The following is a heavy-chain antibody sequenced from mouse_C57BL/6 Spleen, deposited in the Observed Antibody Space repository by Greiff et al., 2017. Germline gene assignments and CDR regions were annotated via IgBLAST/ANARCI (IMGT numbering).Heavy chain of an antibody. Sequence: VQRVESGAELVRPGASVTLSCKASGYTFTDYEMHWVKQTPVHGLEWIGAIDPETGGTAYNQKFKGKAILTADKSSSTAYMELRSLTSEDSAVYYCTRTGDKDSNLAYWGQGTLVTVSA. J-gene: IGHJ3*01. CDR3: TRTGDKDSNLAY. CDR1: GYTFTDYE. V-gene: IGHV1-15*01. D-gene: IGHD2-5*01. CDR2: IDPETGGT.